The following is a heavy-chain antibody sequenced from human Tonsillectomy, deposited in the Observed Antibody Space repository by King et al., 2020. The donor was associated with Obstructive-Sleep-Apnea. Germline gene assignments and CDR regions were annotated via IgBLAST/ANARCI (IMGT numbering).Heavy chain of an antibody. CDR2: ISNSGSTI. Sequence: VQLVESGGGLVKPGGSLRLSCAASGFTFSDYYMSWIRQAPGKGLEWVSYISNSGSTIYYADSVKGRFTISRDNAKNSLYLQMNSLRAEDTAVYYCAGDRYYYGSGNYYNVDCYFVLWGRGTLVPVSS. V-gene: IGHV3-11*01. CDR3: AGDRYYYGSGNYYNVDCYFVL. J-gene: IGHJ2*01. CDR1: GFTFSDYY. D-gene: IGHD3-10*01.